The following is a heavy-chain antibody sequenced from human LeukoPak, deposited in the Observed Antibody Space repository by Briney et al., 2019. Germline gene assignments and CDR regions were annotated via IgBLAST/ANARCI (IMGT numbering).Heavy chain of an antibody. Sequence: GGSLRLSFAASLCTFLDHWMNWVRQAPGRGLEWVANIKQDAGEKHYVDSVKGRFTISRDNAKKSLFLQMNSLRAEDTAVYYCARGGYSTSDYWGQGTLVTVSS. J-gene: IGHJ4*02. CDR3: ARGGYSTSDY. V-gene: IGHV3-7*01. CDR2: IKQDAGEK. D-gene: IGHD6-6*01. CDR1: LCTFLDHW.